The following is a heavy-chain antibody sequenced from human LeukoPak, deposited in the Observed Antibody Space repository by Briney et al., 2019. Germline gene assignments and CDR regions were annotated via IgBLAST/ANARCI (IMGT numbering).Heavy chain of an antibody. CDR3: ARDRDYGGFDY. Sequence: PGGSLRLSCAASGFAVSSNFMSWVRQAPGKGLKWVSVIYSIGTTYYADSVKGRFTISRDNTRNTLYLQMNSLRAEDTAVYYCARDRDYGGFDYWGQGTLVTVSS. J-gene: IGHJ4*02. V-gene: IGHV3-53*01. CDR2: IYSIGTT. D-gene: IGHD4/OR15-4a*01. CDR1: GFAVSSNF.